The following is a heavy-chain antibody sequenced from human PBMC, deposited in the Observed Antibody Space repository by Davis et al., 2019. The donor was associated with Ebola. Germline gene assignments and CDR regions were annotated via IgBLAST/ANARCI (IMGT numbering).Heavy chain of an antibody. CDR3: AKADIGGSFWGYFDS. CDR2: INGKTGST. Sequence: PGGSLRLSCAASGFTFSSFAMSWVRQAPGEGLGWASTINGKTGSTYYPDSVKGRFTISRDDSKNTLYLQMNSLRAEDAAVYYCAKADIGGSFWGYFDSWGQGTLVTVSS. D-gene: IGHD2-15*01. V-gene: IGHV3-23*01. CDR1: GFTFSSFA. J-gene: IGHJ4*02.